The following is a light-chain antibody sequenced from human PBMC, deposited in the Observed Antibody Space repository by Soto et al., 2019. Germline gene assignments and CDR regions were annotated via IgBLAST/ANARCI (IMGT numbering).Light chain of an antibody. V-gene: IGLV1-44*01. J-gene: IGLJ1*01. Sequence: QSVLTQPHSASGTPVQRVTISCSVSSFNIGTSSVHWFQQLPGTAPKLLISTTNQRPSEVPERFSGSKSATSASLAISGLQSEDEPDYYCAAWDDSLNGHVFGTGTKVTLL. CDR1: SFNIGTSS. CDR2: TTN. CDR3: AAWDDSLNGHV.